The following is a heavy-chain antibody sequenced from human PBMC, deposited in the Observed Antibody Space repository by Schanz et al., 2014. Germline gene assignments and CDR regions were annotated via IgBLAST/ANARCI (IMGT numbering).Heavy chain of an antibody. Sequence: VQLVESGGGVVQPGRSLRLSCVASGFTFGDYAMTWVRQAPGKGLEWVSAINTGVNTYYADAVRGRFTISRDNSKTTVYLQMNSLRVEDTAVYFCVSQTGSPSYCGQGTVVTASS. D-gene: IGHD6-13*01. J-gene: IGHJ4*02. CDR1: GFTFGDYA. CDR3: VSQTGSPSY. CDR2: INTGVNT. V-gene: IGHV3-23*04.